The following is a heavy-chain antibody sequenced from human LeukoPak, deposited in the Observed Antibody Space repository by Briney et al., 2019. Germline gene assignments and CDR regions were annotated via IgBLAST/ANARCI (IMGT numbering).Heavy chain of an antibody. CDR1: GGSISSGGYY. CDR3: ARAPYYYDSSGYPVLFDY. Sequence: SETLSLTCTVSGGSISSGGYYWSWIRQHPGKGLEWIGHIYYSGSTYYNPSLKSRVTISVDTSKNQFSLKLSSVTAADTAVYYCARAPYYYDSSGYPVLFDYWGQGTLVTVSS. V-gene: IGHV4-31*03. J-gene: IGHJ4*02. D-gene: IGHD3-22*01. CDR2: IYYSGST.